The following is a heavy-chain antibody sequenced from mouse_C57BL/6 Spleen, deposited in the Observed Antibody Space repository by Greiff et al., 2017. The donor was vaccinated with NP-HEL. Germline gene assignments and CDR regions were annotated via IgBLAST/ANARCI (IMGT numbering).Heavy chain of an antibody. CDR3: ARDGHGNYAMDY. CDR2: ISDGGSYT. D-gene: IGHD2-1*01. Sequence: DVKLVESGGGLVKPGGSLKLSCAASGFTFSSYAMSWVRQTPEKRLEWVATISDGGSYTYYPDNVKGRFTISRDNAKNNLYLQMSHLKSEDTAMYYCARDGHGNYAMDYWGQGTSVTVSS. V-gene: IGHV5-4*01. J-gene: IGHJ4*01. CDR1: GFTFSSYA.